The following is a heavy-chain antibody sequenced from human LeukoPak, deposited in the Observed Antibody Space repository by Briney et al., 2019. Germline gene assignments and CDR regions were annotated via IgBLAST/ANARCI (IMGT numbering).Heavy chain of an antibody. V-gene: IGHV4-59*08. Sequence: SETLSLTCTVSGGSISDYYWSWIRQPPGKGLEWIAYINYSGNADYNPSLKSRVTISVDTSKNHFSLKLNSVTAADTAVYYCARLNVLNNSVLHHFDRWGQGTLVTVSS. CDR3: ARLNVLNNSVLHHFDR. J-gene: IGHJ4*02. CDR1: GGSISDYY. CDR2: INYSGNA. D-gene: IGHD1/OR15-1a*01.